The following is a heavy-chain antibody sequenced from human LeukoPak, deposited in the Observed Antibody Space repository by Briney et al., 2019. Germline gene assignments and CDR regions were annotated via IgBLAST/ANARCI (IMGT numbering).Heavy chain of an antibody. CDR2: IKQDGSGK. J-gene: IGHJ6*03. CDR3: ARVAQGETTKNYFYYYMDV. V-gene: IGHV3-7*01. Sequence: GGSLRLSCAASGFTFSSYWISWVRQAPGEGLEWVANIKQDGSGKYYVDSVKGRFTISRDNAKNSLFLQMSSLRVEDTAVYHCARVAQGETTKNYFYYYMDVWGKGATVIVSS. CDR1: GFTFSSYW. D-gene: IGHD1-7*01.